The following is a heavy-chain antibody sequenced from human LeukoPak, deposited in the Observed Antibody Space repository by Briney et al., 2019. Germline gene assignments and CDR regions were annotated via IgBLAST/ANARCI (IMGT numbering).Heavy chain of an antibody. CDR1: GFTFSSYS. J-gene: IGHJ4*02. D-gene: IGHD3-10*01. V-gene: IGHV3-21*01. Sequence: PGGSLRLSCAASGFTFSSYSMNWVRQAPGKGLEWVSSISSSSSYIYYADSVKGRFTISRDNAKNSLYLQMNSLRAEDTAVYYCARLVREPIETVDYWGQGTLVTVSS. CDR3: ARLVREPIETVDY. CDR2: ISSSSSYI.